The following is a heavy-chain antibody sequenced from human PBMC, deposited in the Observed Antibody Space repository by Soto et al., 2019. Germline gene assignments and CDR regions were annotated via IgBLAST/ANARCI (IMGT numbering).Heavy chain of an antibody. V-gene: IGHV1-18*01. CDR2: ISAYNGNT. CDR1: GYTFTNFG. D-gene: IGHD2-2*01. Sequence: GASVKVSCKASGYTFTNFGISWARQAPGQGLEWMGWISAYNGNTNYAQKLQGRVTMTTDTSTSTAYMELRSLRSDDTAVYYCARVEDIVVVPAAIGWFDPWGQGTLVTVSS. J-gene: IGHJ5*02. CDR3: ARVEDIVVVPAAIGWFDP.